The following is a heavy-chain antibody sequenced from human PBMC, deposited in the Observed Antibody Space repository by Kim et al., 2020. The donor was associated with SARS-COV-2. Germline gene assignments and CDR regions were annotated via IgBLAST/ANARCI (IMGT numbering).Heavy chain of an antibody. V-gene: IGHV4-59*13. J-gene: IGHJ6*02. Sequence: SETLSLTCTVSGGSISSYYWSWIRQPPGKGLEWIGYIYYSGSTNYNPSLKSRVTISVDTSKNQFSLKLSSVTAADTAVYYCARVMEYSSSSVQMIYYYYGMDVWGQGTTVTVSS. CDR1: GGSISSYY. D-gene: IGHD6-6*01. CDR3: ARVMEYSSSSVQMIYYYYGMDV. CDR2: IYYSGST.